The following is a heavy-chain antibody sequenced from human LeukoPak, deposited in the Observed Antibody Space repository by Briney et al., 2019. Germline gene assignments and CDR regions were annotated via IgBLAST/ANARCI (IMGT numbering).Heavy chain of an antibody. J-gene: IGHJ4*02. CDR1: GYTFTTYV. CDR3: ARAFSRRITMVRGAMPVDY. Sequence: APLKSSCKTSGYTFTTYVVSWVRQTPVQGLEWMGWITAYSGDTNYAQNLQGRVSMTTDTSTSTAYMELRSLRSDDTAVYYCARAFSRRITMVRGAMPVDYWGQGTLVTVSS. D-gene: IGHD3-10*01. V-gene: IGHV1-18*01. CDR2: ITAYSGDT.